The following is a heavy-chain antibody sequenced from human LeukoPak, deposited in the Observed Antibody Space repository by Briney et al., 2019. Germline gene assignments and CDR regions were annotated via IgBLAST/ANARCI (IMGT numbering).Heavy chain of an antibody. J-gene: IGHJ3*02. CDR3: ARHHYYDSSGSDAFDI. Sequence: ASETLSLTCTVSGGSISSCYWSWIRQPPGKGLEWIGYIYYSGSTNYNPSLKSRVTISVDTSKNQFSLKLSSVTAADTAVYYCARHHYYDSSGSDAFDIWGQGTLVTVSS. V-gene: IGHV4-59*01. D-gene: IGHD3-22*01. CDR2: IYYSGST. CDR1: GGSISSCY.